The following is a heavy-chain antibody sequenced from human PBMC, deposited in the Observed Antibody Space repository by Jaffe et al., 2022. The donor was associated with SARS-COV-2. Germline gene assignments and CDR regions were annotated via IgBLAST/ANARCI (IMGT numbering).Heavy chain of an antibody. Sequence: QVQLQESGPGLVKPSQTLSLTCTVSGGSISSGSYYWSWIRQPAGKGLEWIGRIYTSGSTNYNPSLKSRVTISVDTSKNQFSLKLSSVTAADTAVYYCARDRQIVATIYNYYYYYGMDVWGQGTTVTVSS. J-gene: IGHJ6*02. CDR3: ARDRQIVATIYNYYYYYGMDV. D-gene: IGHD5-12*01. V-gene: IGHV4-61*02. CDR2: IYTSGST. CDR1: GGSISSGSYY.